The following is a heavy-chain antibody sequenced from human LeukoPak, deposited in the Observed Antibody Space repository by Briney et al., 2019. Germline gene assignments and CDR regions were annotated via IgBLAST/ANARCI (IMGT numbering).Heavy chain of an antibody. CDR2: IYNTGNT. V-gene: IGHV4-38-2*02. J-gene: IGHJ6*03. Sequence: PSETLSLTCSVSGYSIKSGYYWGWIRQAPGKGLEWIGSIYNTGNTFYNPSLKSRVTISVDTSKNQFSLKLSSVTAADTAVYYCARETSQKGAHYMDVWGKGTTVTISS. D-gene: IGHD3-16*01. CDR3: ARETSQKGAHYMDV. CDR1: GYSIKSGYY.